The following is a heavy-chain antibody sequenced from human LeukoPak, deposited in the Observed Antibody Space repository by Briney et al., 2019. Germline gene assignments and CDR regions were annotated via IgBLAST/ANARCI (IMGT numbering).Heavy chain of an antibody. CDR1: GFTFISYG. CDR3: AKGAYTALYYYYYTDV. CDR2: ISGSGEST. J-gene: IGHJ6*03. V-gene: IGHV3-23*01. D-gene: IGHD4-11*01. Sequence: GGSLRLSCAASGFTFISYGMSWVRQVPGKGLEWVSTISGSGESTYYPNSLKGRFTISRDNSKNTLYLQMDSLRAGDTAVYYCAKGAYTALYYYYYTDVWGKGTTVTVSS.